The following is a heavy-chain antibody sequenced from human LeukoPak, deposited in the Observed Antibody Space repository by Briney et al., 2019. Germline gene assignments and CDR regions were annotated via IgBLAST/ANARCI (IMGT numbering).Heavy chain of an antibody. CDR2: IKSKTDGGTT. D-gene: IGHD6-13*01. V-gene: IGHV3-15*01. J-gene: IGHJ4*02. CDR1: GFPFSSYG. CDR3: TTYYSSSWYPQGYFDY. Sequence: GGSLRLSCAASGFPFSSYGMHWVRQAPGKGLEWVGRIKSKTDGGTTDYAAPVKGRFTISRDDSKNTLYLQMNSLKTEDTAVYYCTTYYSSSWYPQGYFDYWGQGTLVTVSS.